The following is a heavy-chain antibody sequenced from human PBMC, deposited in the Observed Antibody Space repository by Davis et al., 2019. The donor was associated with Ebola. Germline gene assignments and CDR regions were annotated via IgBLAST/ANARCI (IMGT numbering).Heavy chain of an antibody. CDR1: EFTISNYA. CDR2: IRYDGSNK. V-gene: IGHV3-30*02. J-gene: IGHJ6*02. Sequence: GESLKISCAASEFTISNYAMYWVRQAPGKGLEWVTFIRYDGSNKHYADSVKGRFTISRDNSKNTLYLQMNSLRAEDTAVYYCAKDGGFYNMDVWGQGTAVTVPS. CDR3: AKDGGFYNMDV. D-gene: IGHD3-16*01.